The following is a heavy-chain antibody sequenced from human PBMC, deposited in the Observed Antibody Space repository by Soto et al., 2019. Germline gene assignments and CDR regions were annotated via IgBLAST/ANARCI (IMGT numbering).Heavy chain of an antibody. J-gene: IGHJ4*02. CDR3: AREGTA. V-gene: IGHV3-64*01. CDR2: ISSNGGST. CDR1: GFTFSSYA. Sequence: EVQLVESGGGLVQPGGSLRLSCAASGFTFSSYAMHWVRQAPGKGLEYVSAISSNGGSTYYANSVKGRFTISRDNSKNTLYLQMGSRRAEDMAVYYCAREGTAWGQGTLVTVSS. D-gene: IGHD2-21*02.